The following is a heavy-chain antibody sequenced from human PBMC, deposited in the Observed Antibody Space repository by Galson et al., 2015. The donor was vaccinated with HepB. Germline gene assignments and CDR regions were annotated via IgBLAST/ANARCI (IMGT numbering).Heavy chain of an antibody. CDR2: ISAYNGNT. D-gene: IGHD3-22*01. V-gene: IGHV1-18*04. CDR3: ARAPGWGYDSSGYFYAEYFQH. J-gene: IGHJ1*01. CDR1: GYTFTSYG. Sequence: SVKVYCKASGYTFTSYGISWVRQAPGQGLEWMGWISAYNGNTNYAQKLQGRVTMTTDTSTSTAYMELRSLRSDDTAVYYCARAPGWGYDSSGYFYAEYFQHWGQGTLVTVSS.